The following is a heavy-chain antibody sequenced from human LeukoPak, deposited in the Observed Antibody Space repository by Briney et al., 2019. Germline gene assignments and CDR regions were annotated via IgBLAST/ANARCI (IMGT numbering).Heavy chain of an antibody. CDR1: GYTFTSNA. Sequence: ASVKVSCKASGYTFTSNALGWVRQASGQGLEWMGWINTNTGNPTYAQGFTGRFVFSLDTSDNTAYLQISSLQAEDTAVYYCASFFCTSGLCYYLDYWGQGTLVTVSS. J-gene: IGHJ4*02. CDR2: INTNTGNP. D-gene: IGHD2-8*01. CDR3: ASFFCTSGLCYYLDY. V-gene: IGHV7-4-1*02.